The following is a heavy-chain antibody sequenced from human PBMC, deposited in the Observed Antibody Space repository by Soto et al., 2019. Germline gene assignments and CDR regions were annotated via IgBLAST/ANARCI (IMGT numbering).Heavy chain of an antibody. CDR2: ISAGGETT. Sequence: GGSLRLSCAASGFTFGSHAMSWVRQAPGQGLEWVSSISAGGETTYYADSGKGRLTMSRDNPKNTLYLHMNSLRAEDMAVYYCAKDAPVRSGSGGSGYFDDWGQGTLVTVSS. J-gene: IGHJ4*02. CDR1: GFTFGSHA. V-gene: IGHV3-23*01. CDR3: AKDAPVRSGSGGSGYFDD. D-gene: IGHD2-15*01.